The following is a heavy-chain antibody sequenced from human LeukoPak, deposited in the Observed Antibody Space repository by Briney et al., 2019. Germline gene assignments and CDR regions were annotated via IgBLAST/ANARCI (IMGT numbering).Heavy chain of an antibody. J-gene: IGHJ4*02. Sequence: SETLSLTCTVSGGSISSYYWSWIRQPAGKGLEWIGHIYTSGNTNYNPSLKSRVTMSVDTSKNQFSLKLRSVTAADTAVYYCARDAYYFDSSGYYFWGQGTLVTVSS. CDR3: ARDAYYFDSSGYYF. CDR2: IYTSGNT. D-gene: IGHD3-22*01. CDR1: GGSISSYY. V-gene: IGHV4-4*07.